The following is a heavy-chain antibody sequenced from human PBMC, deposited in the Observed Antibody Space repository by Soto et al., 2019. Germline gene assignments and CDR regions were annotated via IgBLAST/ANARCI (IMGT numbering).Heavy chain of an antibody. V-gene: IGHV4-34*01. D-gene: IGHD2-15*01. CDR3: AGRYCTGGSCYRP. CDR1: GGSFIVYY. J-gene: IGHJ4*02. Sequence: SETLSLTCAISGGSFIVYYLSWIRQPPGKGLEWIGEINHDGITNYNPSLKSRVTISLDTSKNQFSLKLTSVTAADTAVYYCAGRYCTGGSCYRPWGQGTLVTVSS. CDR2: INHDGIT.